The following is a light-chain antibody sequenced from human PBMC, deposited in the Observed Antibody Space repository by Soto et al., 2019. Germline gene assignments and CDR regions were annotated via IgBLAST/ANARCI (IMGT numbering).Light chain of an antibody. V-gene: IGKV4-1*01. J-gene: IGKJ4*01. CDR2: WAS. CDR3: QHYYSSPLT. CDR1: QSVLSSSNNKNY. Sequence: DIVMTQSPDSLAVSLGERATINCKSSQSVLSSSNNKNYLAWYQQKPGQPPKVLIYWASTRESGVPDRLSGSGSGTDFTLTISSLQAEDVAVYYCQHYYSSPLTFGGGTKVDIK.